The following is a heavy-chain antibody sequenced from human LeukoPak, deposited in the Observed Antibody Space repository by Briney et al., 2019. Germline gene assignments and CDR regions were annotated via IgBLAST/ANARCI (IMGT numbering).Heavy chain of an antibody. Sequence: GGSLRLSCAASGFTFSSYGMHWVRQAPGKGLEWVAVIWYDGSNKYYADSVKGRFTFSRDNAKNTLYLQMNSLRAEDTAVYYCSRGGFNHGFDVWGQGTTVTVSS. D-gene: IGHD3-10*01. V-gene: IGHV3-33*03. CDR1: GFTFSSYG. J-gene: IGHJ3*01. CDR3: SRGGFNHGFDV. CDR2: IWYDGSNK.